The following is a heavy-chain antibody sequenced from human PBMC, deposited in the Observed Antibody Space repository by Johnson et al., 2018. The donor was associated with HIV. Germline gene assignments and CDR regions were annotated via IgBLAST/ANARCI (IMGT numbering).Heavy chain of an antibody. CDR2: INWNGGRT. CDR1: GFTVSSNY. V-gene: IGHV3-66*02. CDR3: AREGLRGRWRSGDAFDI. D-gene: IGHD3-3*01. Sequence: VQLVESGGGLVQPGGSLRLSCAASGFTVSSNYMSWVRQAPGKGLEWVSGINWNGGRTGYADSVKGRFTISRDNSKNTLYLQMNSLRAEDTAVYYCAREGLRGRWRSGDAFDIWGHGTLVTVSS. J-gene: IGHJ3*02.